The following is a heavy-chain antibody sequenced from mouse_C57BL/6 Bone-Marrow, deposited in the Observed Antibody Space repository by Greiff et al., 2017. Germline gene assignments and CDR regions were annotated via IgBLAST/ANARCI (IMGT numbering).Heavy chain of an antibody. CDR3: ARNGITTGLDY. CDR1: GFSLTSYG. Sequence: QVQLQQSGPGLVQPSQSLSITCTVSGFSLTSYGVHWVRQSPGKGLEWLGVLWSGGRTDYTAAFIYRLSISKDNSNSQVYFKMSSLQADDTAIYYCARNGITTGLDYWGQGTTRTVSS. CDR2: LWSGGRT. J-gene: IGHJ2*01. V-gene: IGHV2-2*01. D-gene: IGHD1-1*01.